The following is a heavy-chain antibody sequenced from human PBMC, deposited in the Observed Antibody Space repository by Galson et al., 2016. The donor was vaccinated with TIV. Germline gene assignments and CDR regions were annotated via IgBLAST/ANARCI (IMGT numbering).Heavy chain of an antibody. CDR2: IYYSGGT. D-gene: IGHD3-22*01. V-gene: IGHV4-61*01. J-gene: IGHJ4*02. Sequence: ETLSLTCTVSGGSISSGSYYWTWIRQPPGKGLEWVGYIYYSGGTNYNPSPKSRVTISVDTSKNQFFLNLSSVTAADTAVYYCAREVYYFDRSGYYFDQWGQGTLVTVSS. CDR3: AREVYYFDRSGYYFDQ. CDR1: GGSISSGSYY.